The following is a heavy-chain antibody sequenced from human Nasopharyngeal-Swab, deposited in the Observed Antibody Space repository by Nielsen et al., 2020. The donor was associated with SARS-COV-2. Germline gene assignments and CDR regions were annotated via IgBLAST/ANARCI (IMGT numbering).Heavy chain of an antibody. D-gene: IGHD3-16*01. CDR3: ARGGGDDYVWGSYNYYFDY. CDR2: IYSGGST. J-gene: IGHJ4*02. V-gene: IGHV3-53*01. CDR1: GFTVSSNY. Sequence: GESLKISCAASGFTVSSNYMSWVRQAPGKGLEWVSVIYSGGSTYYADSVKGQFTISRDNSKNTLYLQMNSLRAEDTAVYYCARGGGDDYVWGSYNYYFDYWGQGTLVTVSS.